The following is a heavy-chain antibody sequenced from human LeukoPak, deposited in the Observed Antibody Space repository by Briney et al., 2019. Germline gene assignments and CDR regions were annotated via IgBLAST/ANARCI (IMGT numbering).Heavy chain of an antibody. D-gene: IGHD2-15*01. Sequence: GASVKVSCKASGYTFTGYYMHWVRQAPGQGLERMGWINPNSGGTNYAQKFQGRVTMTRDTSISTAYMELSRLRSDDTAVYYCASKIPYDNRSGGSCTTKYWYFDLWGRGTLVTVSS. CDR2: INPNSGGT. V-gene: IGHV1-2*02. J-gene: IGHJ2*01. CDR3: ASKIPYDNRSGGSCTTKYWYFDL. CDR1: GYTFTGYY.